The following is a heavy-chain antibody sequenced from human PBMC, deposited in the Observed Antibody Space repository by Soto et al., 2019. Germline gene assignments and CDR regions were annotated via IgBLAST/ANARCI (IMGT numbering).Heavy chain of an antibody. V-gene: IGHV3-23*01. CDR3: AKVLVQYYYGSGSTLTYYFDY. Sequence: GSLRLSCAASGFTFSSYAMSWVRQAPGKGLEWVSAISGSGGSTYYADSVKGRFTISRDNSKNTLYLQMNSLRAEDTAVYYCAKVLVQYYYGSGSTLTYYFDYWGQGTLVTVSS. CDR2: ISGSGGST. D-gene: IGHD3-10*01. CDR1: GFTFSSYA. J-gene: IGHJ4*02.